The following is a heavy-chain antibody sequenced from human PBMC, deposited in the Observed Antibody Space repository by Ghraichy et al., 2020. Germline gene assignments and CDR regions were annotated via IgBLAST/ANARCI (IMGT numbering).Heavy chain of an antibody. CDR1: GFTFSSYG. V-gene: IGHV3-33*01. Sequence: LSLTCAASGFTFSSYGMHWVRQAPGKGLEWVAVIWYDGSNKYYADSVKGRFTISRDNSKNTLYLQMNSLRAEDTAVYYCARVKLATIDYFDYWGQGTLVTVSS. D-gene: IGHD5-24*01. J-gene: IGHJ4*02. CDR3: ARVKLATIDYFDY. CDR2: IWYDGSNK.